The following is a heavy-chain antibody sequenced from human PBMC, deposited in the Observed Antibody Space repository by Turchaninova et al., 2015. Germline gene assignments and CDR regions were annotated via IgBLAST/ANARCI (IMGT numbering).Heavy chain of an antibody. CDR3: ARSWRRGIRGLGFDY. D-gene: IGHD1-1*01. V-gene: IGHV7-81*01. J-gene: IGHJ4*02. CDR1: GYTFTDYL. Sequence: QIQLVQSGPELREPGESVKLSCKASGYTFTDYLLPWVKQAPGQGLDWTDWRNTYTGTPAYAAASHGRYVCTLAATANLEMSNLTNQDTATSFCARSWRRGIRGLGFDYWGQG. CDR2: RNTYTGTP.